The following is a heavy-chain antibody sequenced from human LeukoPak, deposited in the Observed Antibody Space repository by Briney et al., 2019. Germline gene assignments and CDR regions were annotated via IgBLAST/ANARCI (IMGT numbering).Heavy chain of an antibody. CDR1: GFTFSSYA. J-gene: IGHJ4*02. Sequence: GGSLRLSCAAPGFTFSSYAMSWVRQAPGKGLEWVSAISGSGGSTYYADSVKGRFTISRDNSKNTLYLQMNSLRAEDTAVYYCAKDRGDYYDSSGYYLLDYWGQGTLVTVSS. V-gene: IGHV3-23*01. CDR2: ISGSGGST. CDR3: AKDRGDYYDSSGYYLLDY. D-gene: IGHD3-22*01.